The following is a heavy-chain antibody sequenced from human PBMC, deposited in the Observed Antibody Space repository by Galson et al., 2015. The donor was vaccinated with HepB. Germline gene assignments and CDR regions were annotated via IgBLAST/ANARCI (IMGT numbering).Heavy chain of an antibody. J-gene: IGHJ4*02. D-gene: IGHD6-19*01. CDR1: GGSFSGYY. CDR3: ARGPWQWLVQGFDY. CDR2: INHSGST. Sequence: ETLSLTCAVYGGSFSGYYWSWIRQPPGKGLEWIGEINHSGSTNYNPSLKSRVTISVDTSKNQFSLKLSSVTAADTAVYYCARGPWQWLVQGFDYWGQGTLVTVSS. V-gene: IGHV4-34*01.